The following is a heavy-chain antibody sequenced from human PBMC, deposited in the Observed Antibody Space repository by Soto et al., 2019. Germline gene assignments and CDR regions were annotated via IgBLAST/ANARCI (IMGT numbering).Heavy chain of an antibody. CDR3: TLNHCAGGGCYDRDY. CDR2: ISSGGSP. J-gene: IGHJ1*01. V-gene: IGHV4-31*11. Sequence: SEILSLTCDVSDESVTSPGNYWNWIRQRPDTGLEWIGYISSGGSPFYNPSLKSRVSISLDTSKNVISLTLRSVTAADTALYYCTLNHCAGGGCYDRDYWGRGTRVTVSS. D-gene: IGHD2-21*01. CDR1: DESVTSPGNY.